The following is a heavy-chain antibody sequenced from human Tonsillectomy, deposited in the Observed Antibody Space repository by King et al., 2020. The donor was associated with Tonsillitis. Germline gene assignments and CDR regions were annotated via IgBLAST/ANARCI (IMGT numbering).Heavy chain of an antibody. Sequence: QLQESGPGLVKPSETLSLTCTVSGTSISNYYWSWIRQPPGKGLEWIGYIYHSYFTRSNPSLTSRLTISLDTSRNQFSLRLNSVTAADTALYYCARHGYGDSGPPYVFDYWGQGSLVTVSS. V-gene: IGHV4-59*01. CDR2: IYHSYFT. J-gene: IGHJ4*02. D-gene: IGHD4-17*01. CDR1: GTSISNYY. CDR3: ARHGYGDSGPPYVFDY.